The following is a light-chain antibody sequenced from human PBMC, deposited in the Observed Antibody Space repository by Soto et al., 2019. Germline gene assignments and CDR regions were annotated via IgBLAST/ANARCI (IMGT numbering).Light chain of an antibody. CDR3: ASYTTATPQV. J-gene: IGLJ3*02. V-gene: IGLV2-14*01. CDR2: AVT. Sequence: QSALAQPASVSASPGQAVTISFTGTSSDVGKFDYVSWYQHHPGKAPKLVISAVTRRSSGISDRFSGSKSGNTASLNISGLQAEDEADYYCASYTTATPQVFGGGTKLAVL. CDR1: SSDVGKFDY.